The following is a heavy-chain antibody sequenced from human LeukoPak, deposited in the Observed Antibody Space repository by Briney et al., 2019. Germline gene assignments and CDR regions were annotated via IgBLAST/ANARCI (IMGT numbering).Heavy chain of an antibody. CDR1: GGSISSGDYY. CDR3: AREVGAIPS. CDR2: IYYSGST. D-gene: IGHD1-26*01. V-gene: IGHV4-30-4*08. J-gene: IGHJ4*02. Sequence: SETLSLTCTVSGGSISSGDYYRSWIRQPPGKGLEWIGYIYYSGSTYYDPSLKSRVTISVDTSKNQFSLKLSSVTAADTAVYYCAREVGAIPSWGQGTLVTVSS.